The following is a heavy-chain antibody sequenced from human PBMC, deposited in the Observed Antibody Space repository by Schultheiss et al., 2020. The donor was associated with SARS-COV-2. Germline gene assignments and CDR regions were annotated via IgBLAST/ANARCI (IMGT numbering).Heavy chain of an antibody. J-gene: IGHJ5*02. Sequence: GGSLRLSCAASGFTFSSYGMHWVRQAPGKGLEWVAVIWYDGSNKYYADSVKGRFTISRDNAKNSLYLQMNSLRAEDTAVYYCARVLILYYDFWSGPNWFDPWGQGTLVTVSS. CDR2: IWYDGSNK. D-gene: IGHD3-3*01. V-gene: IGHV3-33*08. CDR1: GFTFSSYG. CDR3: ARVLILYYDFWSGPNWFDP.